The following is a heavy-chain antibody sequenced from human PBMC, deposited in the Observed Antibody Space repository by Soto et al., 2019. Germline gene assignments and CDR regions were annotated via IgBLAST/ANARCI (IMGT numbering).Heavy chain of an antibody. CDR1: GASISTNNW. Sequence: SGTLSLTCAFSGASISTNNWWRRVRQPPGKELEWIGEVYHSGSTHCNPSLKCRVPISIDTSKNQFSLQLTPMIAAETAVYYCAVPGAGDFEYRSKGTLLTDSP. V-gene: IGHV4-4*02. CDR3: AVPGAGDFEY. J-gene: IGHJ4*02. D-gene: IGHD6-13*01. CDR2: VYHSGST.